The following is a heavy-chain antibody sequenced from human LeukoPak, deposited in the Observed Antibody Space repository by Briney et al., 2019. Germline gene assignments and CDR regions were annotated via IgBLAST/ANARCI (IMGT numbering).Heavy chain of an antibody. CDR2: MNPNSGNT. Sequence: GASVKVSCKASGYTFTSYDINWVRQATGQGLEWMGWMNPNSGNTGYAQKFQGRVTMARDTSTSTVYMELSSLRSEDTAVYYCARESYGDAVDYWGQGTLVTVSS. CDR1: GYTFTSYD. J-gene: IGHJ4*02. D-gene: IGHD4-17*01. CDR3: ARESYGDAVDY. V-gene: IGHV1-8*01.